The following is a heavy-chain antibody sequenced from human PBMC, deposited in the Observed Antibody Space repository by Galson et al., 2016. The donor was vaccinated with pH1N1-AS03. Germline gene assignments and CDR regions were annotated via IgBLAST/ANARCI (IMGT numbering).Heavy chain of an antibody. CDR2: MYQSGTT. V-gene: IGHV4-59*01. D-gene: IGHD2-15*01. CDR1: GGSISTSY. J-gene: IGHJ6*02. Sequence: ETLSLTCTVSGGSISTSYWNWIRQPPGKEMEWIGYMYQSGTTTYNPSLPSRVTMSVDTSKKQFSLTLPSVTAADTAVYYCAKGRNDDCSGRSCPGYYHMDVWGQGTTVTVSS. CDR3: AKGRNDDCSGRSCPGYYHMDV.